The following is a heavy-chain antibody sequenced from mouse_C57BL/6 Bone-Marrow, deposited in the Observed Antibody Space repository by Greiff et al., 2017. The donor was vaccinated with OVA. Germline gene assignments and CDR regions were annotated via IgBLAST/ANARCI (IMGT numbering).Heavy chain of an antibody. CDR2: IYPRSGNT. Sequence: QVHVKQSGAELARPGASVKLSCKASGYTFTSYGISWVKQRTGQGLEWIGEIYPRSGNTYYNEKFKGKATLTADKSSSTAYMELRSLTSEDSAVYFCARLLKGGEWYFDVWGTGTTVTVSS. D-gene: IGHD1-3*01. V-gene: IGHV1-81*01. J-gene: IGHJ1*03. CDR3: ARLLKGGEWYFDV. CDR1: GYTFTSYG.